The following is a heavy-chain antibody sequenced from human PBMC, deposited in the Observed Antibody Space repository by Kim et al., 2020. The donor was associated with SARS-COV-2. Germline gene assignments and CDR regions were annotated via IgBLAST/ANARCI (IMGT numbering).Heavy chain of an antibody. J-gene: IGHJ4*02. Sequence: PSLKSRVTISVDTSKNQFSLKLSSVTAADTAVYYCARGLAGYSSGWKDYWGQGTLVTVSS. D-gene: IGHD6-19*01. CDR3: ARGLAGYSSGWKDY. V-gene: IGHV4-34*01.